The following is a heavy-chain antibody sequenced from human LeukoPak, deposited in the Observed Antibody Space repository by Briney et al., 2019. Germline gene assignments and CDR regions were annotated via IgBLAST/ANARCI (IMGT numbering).Heavy chain of an antibody. V-gene: IGHV1-46*01. J-gene: IGHJ6*02. CDR3: ARVVPPAMDYYYGMDV. CDR1: GYTFTSYY. D-gene: IGHD2-2*01. Sequence: ASVKVSCKASGYTFTSYYMHWVRQAPGQGLEWMGMIKPSGGSTSYAQKFQGRVTMTRDTSTSTVYMELSSLRSEDTAVYYCARVVPPAMDYYYGMDVWGQGTTVTVSS. CDR2: IKPSGGST.